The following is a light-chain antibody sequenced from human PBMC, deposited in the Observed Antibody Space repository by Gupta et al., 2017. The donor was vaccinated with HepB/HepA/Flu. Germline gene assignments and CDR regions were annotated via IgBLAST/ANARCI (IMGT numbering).Light chain of an antibody. CDR3: MQALQTPLT. V-gene: IGKV2-28*01. CDR2: LGS. Sequence: DIVMTKSPLSLPVTHGEPASISCRSSQSLLHSNGYNYLDWYLQKPGQSPQLLIYLGSNRASGVPDRFSGSGSGTDFTLKISRVEAKDVGVYYCMQALQTPLTFGGGTKVEIK. J-gene: IGKJ4*01. CDR1: QSLLHSNGYNY.